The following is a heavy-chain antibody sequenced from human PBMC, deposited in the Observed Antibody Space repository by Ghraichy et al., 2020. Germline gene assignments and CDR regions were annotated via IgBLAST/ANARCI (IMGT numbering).Heavy chain of an antibody. D-gene: IGHD3-10*01. V-gene: IGHV4-34*01. CDR1: GGSFSGYY. CDR2: INHSGST. Sequence: SETLSLTCAVYGGSFSGYYWSWIRQPPGKGLEWIGEINHSGSTNYNPSLKSRVTISVDTSKNQFSLKLSSVTAADTAVYYCARRAMVRGLRIWGQGTMVTVSS. J-gene: IGHJ3*02. CDR3: ARRAMVRGLRI.